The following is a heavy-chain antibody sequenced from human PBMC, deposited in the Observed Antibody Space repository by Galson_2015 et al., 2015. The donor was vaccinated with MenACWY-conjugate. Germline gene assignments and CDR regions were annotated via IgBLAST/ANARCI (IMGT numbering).Heavy chain of an antibody. D-gene: IGHD6-13*01. V-gene: IGHV3-7*01. Sequence: SLRLSCAASGFTLGTYWMSWVRQAPGKGLEWVANIKQGGSEKYYVDSVKGRFAISRDNAKSSLYLQMNSLRAEDTAVYYCARIAAAVTEHYFDYWGQGPLVTVSS. CDR3: ARIAAAVTEHYFDY. CDR2: IKQGGSEK. J-gene: IGHJ4*02. CDR1: GFTLGTYW.